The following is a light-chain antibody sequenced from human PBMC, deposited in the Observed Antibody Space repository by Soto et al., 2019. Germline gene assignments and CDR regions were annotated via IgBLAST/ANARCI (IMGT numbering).Light chain of an antibody. CDR1: QSLLHSNGYNC. CDR2: LGS. Sequence: DIVMTQSPLSLPVTPGEPASISCKSSQSLLHSNGYNCLDWFLQKPEQSPQLLIYLGSNRASGVPDRFSGSGSGTDFTLKISRVEAEDVGIYYCVQALQLPLTFGGGTKVEI. CDR3: VQALQLPLT. J-gene: IGKJ4*01. V-gene: IGKV2-28*01.